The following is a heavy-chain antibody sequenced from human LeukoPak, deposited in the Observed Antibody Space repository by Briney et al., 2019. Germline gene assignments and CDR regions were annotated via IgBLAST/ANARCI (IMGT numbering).Heavy chain of an antibody. Sequence: ASVKVSCKASGYTFTSYAMHWVRQAPGQRLEWMGWINAGNGNTKYSQKFQGRVTITRDTSASTAYMELSSLRSEDTAVYYCARGRSGSYYGSLSFDYWGQGTLVTVSS. CDR2: INAGNGNT. V-gene: IGHV1-3*01. CDR3: ARGRSGSYYGSLSFDY. D-gene: IGHD1-26*01. CDR1: GYTFTSYA. J-gene: IGHJ4*02.